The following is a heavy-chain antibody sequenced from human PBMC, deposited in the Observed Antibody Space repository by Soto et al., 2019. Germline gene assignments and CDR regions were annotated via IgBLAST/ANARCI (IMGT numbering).Heavy chain of an antibody. CDR3: ARVGGYCISTSCYGGGSTPKEYYYYGMDV. CDR2: IYSGGST. J-gene: IGHJ6*02. V-gene: IGHV3-53*05. CDR1: GFTVSSNY. Sequence: PGGSLRLSCAASGFTVSSNYMSWVRQAPGKGLEWVSVIYSGGSTYYADSVKGRFTISRDNSKNTLYLQMNSLRAEDTAVYYCARVGGYCISTSCYGGGSTPKEYYYYGMDVWGQGTTVTVSS. D-gene: IGHD2-2*03.